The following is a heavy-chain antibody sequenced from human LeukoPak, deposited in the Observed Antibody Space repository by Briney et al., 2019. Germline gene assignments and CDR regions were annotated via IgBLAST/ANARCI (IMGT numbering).Heavy chain of an antibody. CDR1: GYSISHDYY. J-gene: IGHJ4*02. Sequence: SETLSLTCTVSGYSISHDYYWGWIRQSPGKGLEWIGSIYHSGSTYYNASLKSRVTISVDSSKNQFSLKLSSVTAADTAVYYCARTNYDYYFDYWGQGTLVTVSS. V-gene: IGHV4-38-2*02. CDR2: IYHSGST. CDR3: ARTNYDYYFDY. D-gene: IGHD3-16*01.